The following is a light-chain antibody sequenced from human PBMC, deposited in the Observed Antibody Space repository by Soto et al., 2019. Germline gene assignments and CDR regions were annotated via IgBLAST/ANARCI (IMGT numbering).Light chain of an antibody. CDR2: DVS. CDR1: SSDVGTYDF. CDR3: CLYAVTFYV. V-gene: IGLV2-11*01. J-gene: IGLJ1*01. Sequence: QSALTQPASASGSPGQSVTISCTGTSSDVGTYDFVSWYQQHPGKAPRLMIFDVSERPSGVPDRFSGSKSGNTASLTISGLQAEDEADYYCCLYAVTFYVFGTGTKVTVL.